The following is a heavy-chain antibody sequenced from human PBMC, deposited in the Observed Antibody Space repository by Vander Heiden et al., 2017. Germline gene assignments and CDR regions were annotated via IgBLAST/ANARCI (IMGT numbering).Heavy chain of an antibody. V-gene: IGHV3-21*06. J-gene: IGHJ3*02. CDR1: GFTFNIYT. Sequence: EAKLVESGGGLVKPGGSLILSCAASGFTFNIYTMNWVRQAPGKGLEWVSSISSTTSHLLYADVGKGRFTISRDNAKNSLYLQMNRLRVDDTAVYYCARDESYGSGGSCYSMPDACDIWDRGTIGTVS. CDR2: ISSTTSHL. D-gene: IGHD2-15*01. CDR3: ARDESYGSGGSCYSMPDACDI.